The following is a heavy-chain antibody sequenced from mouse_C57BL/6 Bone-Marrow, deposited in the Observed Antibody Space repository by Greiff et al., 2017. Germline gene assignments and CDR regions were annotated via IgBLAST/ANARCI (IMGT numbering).Heavy chain of an antibody. CDR2: IYHGNSDP. V-gene: IGHV1-5*01. CDR3: TPAYYSNYDY. D-gene: IGHD2-5*01. Sequence: EVQLQQSGTVLARPGASVKMSCKTSGYTFTSYWMHWVKQRPGQGLEWVGAIYHGNSDPSYNQKFKGKAKLTAVTSASTAYLELSSLTNEDAAVYYCTPAYYSNYDYWGQGTTLTVSS. J-gene: IGHJ2*01. CDR1: GYTFTSYW.